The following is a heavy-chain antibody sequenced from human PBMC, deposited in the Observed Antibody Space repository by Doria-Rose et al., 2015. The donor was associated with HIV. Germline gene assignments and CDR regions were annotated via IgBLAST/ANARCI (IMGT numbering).Heavy chain of an antibody. Sequence: QVQLVQSGPVLVKPTETLTLTCTASGVSLSSPGMGVSWIRQPPGKALEWLANIFSDDERSYKTSLKSRLTISRGTSKSQMVLTMTDMDPVDTATYYCARIKSSRWYHKYYFDFWGQGTLVIVSA. CDR1: GVSLSSPGMG. CDR3: ARIKSSRWYHKYYFDF. CDR2: IFSDDER. J-gene: IGHJ4*02. D-gene: IGHD6-13*01. V-gene: IGHV2-26*01.